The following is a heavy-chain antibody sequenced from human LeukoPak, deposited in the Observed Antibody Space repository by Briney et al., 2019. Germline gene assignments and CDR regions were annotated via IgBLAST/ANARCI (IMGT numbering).Heavy chain of an antibody. V-gene: IGHV4-39*07. J-gene: IGHJ6*02. CDR2: IYYSGST. CDR1: GGSISSSSYY. D-gene: IGHD3-10*01. Sequence: SETLSLTCTVSGGSISSSSYYWGWIRQPPGKGLEWIGSIYYSGSTYYNPSLKSRVTISVDTSKNQFSLKLSSVTAADTAVCYCARVNPPSYYYGSGSPPDVWGQGTTVTVSS. CDR3: ARVNPPSYYYGSGSPPDV.